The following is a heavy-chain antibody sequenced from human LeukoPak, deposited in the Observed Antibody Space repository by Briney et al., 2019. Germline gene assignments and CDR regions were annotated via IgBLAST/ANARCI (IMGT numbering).Heavy chain of an antibody. CDR2: IKQDGSEK. D-gene: IGHD3-22*01. J-gene: IGHJ3*02. Sequence: GGSLRLSCAASGFTFSDYYMSWIRQAPGKGLEWVANIKQDGSEKYYVDSVKGRYIISRDNAKNSLYLQMNSLRAEDTAVYYCARDSGSPYYDNSGYYYQRAFDIWGQGTMVTVSS. CDR3: ARDSGSPYYDNSGYYYQRAFDI. CDR1: GFTFSDYY. V-gene: IGHV3-7*01.